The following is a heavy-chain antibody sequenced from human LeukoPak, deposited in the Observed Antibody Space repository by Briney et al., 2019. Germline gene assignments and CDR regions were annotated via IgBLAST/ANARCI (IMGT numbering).Heavy chain of an antibody. J-gene: IGHJ3*02. CDR3: ARDSSLTDAFDI. CDR1: GFTFSTYG. CDR2: IKQDGSEK. V-gene: IGHV3-7*01. Sequence: GGSLRLSCAASGFTFSTYGMHWVRQAPGKGLEWVANIKQDGSEKYYVDSVKGRFTISRDNAKNSLYLQMNSLRAEDTAVYYCARDSSLTDAFDIWGQGTMVTVSS.